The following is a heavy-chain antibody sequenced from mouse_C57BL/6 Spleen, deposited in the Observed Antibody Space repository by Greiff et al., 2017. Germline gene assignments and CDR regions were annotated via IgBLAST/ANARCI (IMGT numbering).Heavy chain of an antibody. D-gene: IGHD2-5*01. Sequence: EVKLMESGPGLVKPSQSLSLTCSVTGYSITSGYYWNWIRQFPGNKLEWMGYISYDGSNNYNPSLKNRISITRDTSKNQFFLKLNSVTTEDTATYYCARDHKAYYSNYNYAMDYWGQGTSVTVSS. CDR2: ISYDGSN. J-gene: IGHJ4*01. CDR3: ARDHKAYYSNYNYAMDY. V-gene: IGHV3-6*01. CDR1: GYSITSGYY.